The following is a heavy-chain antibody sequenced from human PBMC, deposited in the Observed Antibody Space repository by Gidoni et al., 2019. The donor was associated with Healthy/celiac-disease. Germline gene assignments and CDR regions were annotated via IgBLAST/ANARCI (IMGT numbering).Heavy chain of an antibody. CDR3: ARDRGYSSSWGPNYFDY. V-gene: IGHV1-69*01. J-gene: IGHJ4*02. CDR1: GATFSSHA. D-gene: IGHD6-13*01. Sequence: QVQLVQSGAEVNKPGFSVKGYCKAPGATFSSHAISWVRQAPGQGREWMGGINPIFGTANYAQKFQGRVTITADESTSTAYMELSSLRSEDTAVYYCARDRGYSSSWGPNYFDYWGQGTLVTVSS. CDR2: INPIFGTA.